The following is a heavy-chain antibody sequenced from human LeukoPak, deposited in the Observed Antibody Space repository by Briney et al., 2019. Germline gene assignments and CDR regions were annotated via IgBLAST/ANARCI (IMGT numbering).Heavy chain of an antibody. D-gene: IGHD2-15*01. J-gene: IGHJ4*02. V-gene: IGHV3-23*01. Sequence: ETLSLTCTVSGGSIRSSYYYWGWIRQPPGKGLEWVSVISGSGGSTYYADSVKGRFTISRDNSKNTLYLQMISLRAEDTAVYYCAKDQGQSLHPTPIDYWGQGTLVTVSS. CDR1: GGSIRSSYYY. CDR2: ISGSGGST. CDR3: AKDQGQSLHPTPIDY.